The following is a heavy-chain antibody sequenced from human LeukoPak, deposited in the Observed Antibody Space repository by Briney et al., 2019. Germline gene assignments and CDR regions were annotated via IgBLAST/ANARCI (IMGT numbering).Heavy chain of an antibody. CDR1: GFTFSNYV. CDR2: ISSSSSYI. Sequence: PGGSLRLSCAASGFTFSNYVMSWVRQAPGKGLEWVSSISSSSSYIYYADSVKGRLTISRDNAKNSLYLQMNSLRAEDTAVYYCARDGWGSGYYFDAFDIWGQGTMVTVSS. D-gene: IGHD3-22*01. J-gene: IGHJ3*02. CDR3: ARDGWGSGYYFDAFDI. V-gene: IGHV3-21*01.